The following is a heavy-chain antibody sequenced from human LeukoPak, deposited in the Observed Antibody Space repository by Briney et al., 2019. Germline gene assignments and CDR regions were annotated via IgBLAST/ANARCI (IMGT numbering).Heavy chain of an antibody. CDR3: ARGTHYYGSGSYSGAFDI. CDR2: INHSGST. D-gene: IGHD3-10*01. V-gene: IGHV4-34*01. J-gene: IGHJ3*02. CDR1: GGSFSGYH. Sequence: SETLSLTCAVYGGSFSGYHWSWIRQPPGKGLEWIGEINHSGSTNYNPSLKSRVTISVDTSKNQFSLKLSSVTAADTAVYYCARGTHYYGSGSYSGAFDIWGQGTMVTVSS.